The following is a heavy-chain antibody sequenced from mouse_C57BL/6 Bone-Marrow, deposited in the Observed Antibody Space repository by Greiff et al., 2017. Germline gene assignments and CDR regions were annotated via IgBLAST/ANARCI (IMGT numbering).Heavy chain of an antibody. J-gene: IGHJ1*03. Sequence: EVKLMESGGGLVKPGGSLKLSCAASGFTFSSYAMSWVRQTPEKRLEWVATISDGGSYTYYPDNVKGRFTISRDNAKNNLYLQMSHLKSEDTAMYYCARGFYGSSGGYFDVWGTGTTVTVSS. CDR2: ISDGGSYT. CDR1: GFTFSSYA. D-gene: IGHD1-1*01. V-gene: IGHV5-4*03. CDR3: ARGFYGSSGGYFDV.